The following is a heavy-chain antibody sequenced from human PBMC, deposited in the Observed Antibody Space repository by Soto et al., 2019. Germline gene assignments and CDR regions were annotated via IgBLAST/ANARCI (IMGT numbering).Heavy chain of an antibody. D-gene: IGHD6-19*01. V-gene: IGHV4-59*01. CDR2: TAYTGNS. CDR1: DGSITSYH. Sequence: SETLSVTCVGADGSITSYHWNWIRQFPGKGLGGIVYTAYTGNSNYNPSLKSRVTISMDASKNQLALKLTSMTAADTAVYYCARDMHAGCLHHFDPWGHGTVVTVSS. J-gene: IGHJ5*02. CDR3: ARDMHAGCLHHFDP.